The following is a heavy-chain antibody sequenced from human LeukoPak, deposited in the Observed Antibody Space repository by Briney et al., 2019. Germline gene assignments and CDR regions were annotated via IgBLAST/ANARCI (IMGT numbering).Heavy chain of an antibody. CDR1: GYTFTSYG. D-gene: IGHD1-26*01. V-gene: IGHV1-18*01. Sequence: ASVKVSCKASGYTFTSYGISWVRQAPGQGLEWMGWICAYNGNTNYAQKLQGRVTITADESTSTAYMELSSLRSEDTAVYYCASEWELLWGGFDYWGQGTLVTVSS. CDR3: ASEWELLWGGFDY. J-gene: IGHJ4*02. CDR2: ICAYNGNT.